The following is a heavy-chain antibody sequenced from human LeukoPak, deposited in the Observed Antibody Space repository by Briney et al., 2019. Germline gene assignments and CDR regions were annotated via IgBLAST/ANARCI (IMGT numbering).Heavy chain of an antibody. CDR2: TRNKANNYTT. J-gene: IGHJ4*02. CDR1: GFTFSDHY. Sequence: PGGSLRLSCAASGFTFSDHYMDWVRQAPGKGLEWVGRTRNKANNYTTEYAASVKGRFTISRDDPKNSLYLQMNSLKSEDTAVYYCARTPRVRGVFNPFDYWGQGTLVTVSS. D-gene: IGHD3-10*01. V-gene: IGHV3-72*01. CDR3: ARTPRVRGVFNPFDY.